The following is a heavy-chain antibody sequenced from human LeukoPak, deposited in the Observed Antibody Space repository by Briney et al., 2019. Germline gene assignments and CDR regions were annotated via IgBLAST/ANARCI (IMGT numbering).Heavy chain of an antibody. CDR2: FSSDNGIP. CDR1: GRTNNRFG. D-gene: IGHD2-2*01. Sequence: GASVRVSCKASGRTNNRFGVTWVRRAPGQGLEWIGWFSSDNGIPRYADKFQGRVTISADTSTTTAYIEMRSLTYDDTAVYFCANVAKGRFFFYHMDVWGKGTTVTVSS. CDR3: ANVAKGRFFFYHMDV. V-gene: IGHV1-18*01. J-gene: IGHJ6*04.